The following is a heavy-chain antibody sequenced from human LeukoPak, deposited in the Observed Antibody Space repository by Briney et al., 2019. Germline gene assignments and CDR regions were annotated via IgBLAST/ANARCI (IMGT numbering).Heavy chain of an antibody. V-gene: IGHV1-69*04. CDR1: GGTFSSYA. CDR3: ARASQNDYGDF. CDR2: IIPILGIA. Sequence: SVKVSCKASGGTFSSYAISWVRQAPGQGLEWMGRIIPILGIANYAQKFQGRVTITADKSTSTAYMELSSLRSEDTAVYYCARASQNDYGDFWGQGTLVTVSS. J-gene: IGHJ4*02.